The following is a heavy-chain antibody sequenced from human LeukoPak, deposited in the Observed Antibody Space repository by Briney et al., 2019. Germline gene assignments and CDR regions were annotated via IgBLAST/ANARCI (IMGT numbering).Heavy chain of an antibody. V-gene: IGHV4-59*01. J-gene: IGHJ5*02. CDR1: GGSISGFY. CDR2: IHYGGST. D-gene: IGHD3-22*01. CDR3: ARDLGHYSDSSVYYHNWFDP. Sequence: PSETVSLTCTVSGGSISGFYWSWIRQPPGEGLEWIGYIHYGGSTNYNPSLKSRVTISVDTSKNRFSLKLSSVTAADTAVYYCARDLGHYSDSSVYYHNWFDPWGQGTLVTVSS.